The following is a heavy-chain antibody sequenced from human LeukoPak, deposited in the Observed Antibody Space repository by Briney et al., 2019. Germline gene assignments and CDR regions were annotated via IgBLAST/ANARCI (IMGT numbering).Heavy chain of an antibody. D-gene: IGHD3-3*01. V-gene: IGHV3-30*03. CDR1: GFTFSSYG. Sequence: GRSLRLSCAASGFTFSSYGMHWVRQAPGKGLEWVAVISYDGSNKYYADSVKGRFTISRDNSKNTLYLQMNSLRAEDTAVYYCARDFYDFWSGYCGYWGQGTLVTVSS. CDR3: ARDFYDFWSGYCGY. CDR2: ISYDGSNK. J-gene: IGHJ4*02.